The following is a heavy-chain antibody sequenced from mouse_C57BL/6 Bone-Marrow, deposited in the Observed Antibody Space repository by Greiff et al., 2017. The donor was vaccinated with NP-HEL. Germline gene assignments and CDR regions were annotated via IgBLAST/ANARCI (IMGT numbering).Heavy chain of an antibody. J-gene: IGHJ3*01. CDR2: ISNGGGST. D-gene: IGHD2-3*01. CDR3: ARGGLYDGYYLFAY. V-gene: IGHV5-12*01. CDR1: GFTFSDYY. Sequence: EVQVVESGGGLVQPGGSLKLSCAASGFTFSDYYMYWVRQTPEKRLEWVAYISNGGGSTYYPDTVKGRFTISRDNAKNTLYLQMSRLKAEDTAMYYCARGGLYDGYYLFAYRGQGTLVTVSA.